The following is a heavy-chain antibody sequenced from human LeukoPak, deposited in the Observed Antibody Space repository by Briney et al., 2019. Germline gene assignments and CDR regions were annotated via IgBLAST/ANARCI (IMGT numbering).Heavy chain of an antibody. V-gene: IGHV3-23*01. D-gene: IGHD6-13*01. CDR1: GFTFSSYA. J-gene: IGHJ4*02. CDR2: ISGSGGST. Sequence: PGGSLRLSCAASGFTFSSYAMSWVRQAPGKGLEWVSAISGSGGSTYYADSVKGRFTISRGNSKNTLYLQMNSLRAEDTAVYYCAKHKKKQLGEGYFDYWGQGALVTVSS. CDR3: AKHKKKQLGEGYFDY.